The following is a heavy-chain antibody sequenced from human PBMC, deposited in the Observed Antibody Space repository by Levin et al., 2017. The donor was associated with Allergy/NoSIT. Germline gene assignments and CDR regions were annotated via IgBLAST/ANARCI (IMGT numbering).Heavy chain of an antibody. J-gene: IGHJ4*02. V-gene: IGHV4-31*03. CDR3: ARSQHEGDLRFDY. CDR2: IYYSGST. CDR1: GGSISSGGYY. D-gene: IGHD2-21*02. Sequence: SETLSLTCTVSGGSISSGGYYWSWIRQHPGKGLEWIGYIYYSGSTYYNPSLKSRVTISVDTSKNQFSLKLSSVTAADTAVYYCARSQHEGDLRFDYWGQGTLVTVSS.